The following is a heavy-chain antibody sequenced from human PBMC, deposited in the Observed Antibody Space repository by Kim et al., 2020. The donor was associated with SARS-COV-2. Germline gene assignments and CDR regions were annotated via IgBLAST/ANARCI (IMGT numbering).Heavy chain of an antibody. J-gene: IGHJ4*02. V-gene: IGHV1-69*13. CDR3: ARSHRPPYRYGDYETQIDY. D-gene: IGHD4-17*01. CDR1: GGTFSSYA. Sequence: SVKVSCKASGGTFSSYAISWVRQAPGQGLEWMGGIIPIFGTANYAQKFQGRVTITADESTSTAYMELSSLRSEDTAVYYCARSHRPPYRYGDYETQIDYWGQGTLVTVSS. CDR2: IIPIFGTA.